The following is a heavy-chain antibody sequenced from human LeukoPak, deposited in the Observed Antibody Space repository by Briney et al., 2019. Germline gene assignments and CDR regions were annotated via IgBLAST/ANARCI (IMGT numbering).Heavy chain of an antibody. CDR1: GFTFNTYG. D-gene: IGHD2-21*01. J-gene: IGHJ4*02. V-gene: IGHV3-15*07. Sequence: GRSLRLSCAASGFTFNTYGMNWVRQAPGKGLEWVGRIKPKTDGETTEYAAPVKDRFSISRDDSKSMMYLQMNSLKTEDTAVYYCITPLPYSAQGGQGTLVTVSS. CDR2: IKPKTDGETT. CDR3: ITPLPYSAQ.